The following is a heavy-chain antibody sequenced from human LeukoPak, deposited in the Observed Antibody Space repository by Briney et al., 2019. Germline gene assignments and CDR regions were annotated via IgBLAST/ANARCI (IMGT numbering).Heavy chain of an antibody. CDR3: VLDLFSSFAFDI. D-gene: IGHD3/OR15-3a*01. V-gene: IGHV3-74*01. CDR2: INSDGSST. CDR1: GFTFSSYW. J-gene: IGHJ3*02. Sequence: GGSLRLSCAASGFTFSSYWMHWVRQAPGKGLLWVSRINSDGSSTYHADSVKGRFTTSRDNAKNALHLQMNSLRAEDTAVYYCVLDLFSSFAFDIWGQGTMVTVSS.